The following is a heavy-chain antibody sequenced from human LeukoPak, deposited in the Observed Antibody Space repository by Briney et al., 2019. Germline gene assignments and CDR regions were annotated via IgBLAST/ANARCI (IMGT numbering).Heavy chain of an antibody. J-gene: IGHJ6*03. V-gene: IGHV1-69*13. CDR1: GGTFSSYA. CDR2: IIPIFGTA. D-gene: IGHD2-21*01. CDR3: ARVGEGVAIHYHYYMDV. Sequence: SVKVSCKASGGTFSSYAISWVRQAPGQGLEWMGGIIPIFGTANYAQKFQGRVTITADESTSTAYMELSSLRSDDTAVYYCARVGEGVAIHYHYYMDVWGKGTTVTVSS.